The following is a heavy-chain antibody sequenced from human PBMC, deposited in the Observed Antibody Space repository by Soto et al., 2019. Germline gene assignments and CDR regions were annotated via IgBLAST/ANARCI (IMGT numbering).Heavy chain of an antibody. D-gene: IGHD2-2*01. J-gene: IGHJ4*02. V-gene: IGHV3-23*01. CDR3: AKDGRGIVVVPAARLGY. CDR2: ISGSGGST. CDR1: GFTFSRYA. Sequence: GGSLRLSCAASGFTFSRYAMRWVRQAPGKGLEWVSAISGSGGSTYYADSVKGRFTISRDNSKNTLYLQMNSLRAEDTAVYYCAKDGRGIVVVPAARLGYWGQGTLVTVSS.